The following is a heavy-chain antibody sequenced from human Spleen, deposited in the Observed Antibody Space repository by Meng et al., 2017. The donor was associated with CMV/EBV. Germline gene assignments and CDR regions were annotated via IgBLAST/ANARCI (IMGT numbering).Heavy chain of an antibody. CDR2: IYHSGST. CDR3: ARDIDGANGAFDI. D-gene: IGHD4/OR15-4a*01. CDR1: GGSFSGYS. V-gene: IGHV4-34*01. J-gene: IGHJ3*02. Sequence: SETLSLTCAVYGGSFSGYSWTWFRQPPGKGLEWIGEIYHSGSTNYNSSLKSRVTISIDTSKNQFSLKLSSLTAADTAVYYCARDIDGANGAFDIWGQGTMVTVSS.